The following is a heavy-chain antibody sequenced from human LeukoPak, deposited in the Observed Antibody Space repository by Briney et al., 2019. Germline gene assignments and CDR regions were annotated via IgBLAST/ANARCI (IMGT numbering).Heavy chain of an antibody. V-gene: IGHV4-34*01. CDR1: GGSFSDYW. D-gene: IGHD5-18*01. Sequence: SETLSLTCAVYGGSFSDYWWTWIRQSPGKGLEWIGEVNHSGSTNYNPSLKSRVTISVDTSKNQFSLKLSSVTAADTAVYYCARGGTDTAMVTGGTWFDPWGQGTLVTVSS. CDR2: VNHSGST. CDR3: ARGGTDTAMVTGGTWFDP. J-gene: IGHJ5*02.